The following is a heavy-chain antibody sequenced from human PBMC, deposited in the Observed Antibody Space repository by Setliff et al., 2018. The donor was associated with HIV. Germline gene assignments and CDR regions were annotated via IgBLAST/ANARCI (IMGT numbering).Heavy chain of an antibody. V-gene: IGHV4-59*11. J-gene: IGHJ3*01. D-gene: IGHD1-26*01. CDR1: GDPINSHY. CDR2: ISYSEYT. CDR3: ARDHNSGTLHAFDL. Sequence: ETLSLTCTVSGDPINSHYWSWIRQPPGEGLEWIGHISYSEYTNYNPSLKSRVTISLDTSKKHFSLDLYSVTAADTAVYYCARDHNSGTLHAFDLWGQGTKVTVSS.